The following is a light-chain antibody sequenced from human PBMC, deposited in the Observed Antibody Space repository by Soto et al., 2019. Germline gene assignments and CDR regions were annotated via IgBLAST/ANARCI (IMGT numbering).Light chain of an antibody. V-gene: IGKV3D-20*02. CDR1: QSVSNNY. CDR3: QQSYNAPRT. Sequence: EIVLTQSPATLSLSPGERATLSCRASQSVSNNYLAWYQQKPGQAPRLLIYGASNRATGIPDRFSGSGSGTDFTLTISRLEPEDFAIYYCQQSYNAPRTFGPGTKVDI. CDR2: GAS. J-gene: IGKJ1*01.